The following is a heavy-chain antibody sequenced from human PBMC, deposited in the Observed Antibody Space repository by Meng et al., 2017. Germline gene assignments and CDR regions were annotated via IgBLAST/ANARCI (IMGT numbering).Heavy chain of an antibody. CDR3: AQTTVTTYSEYFQH. CDR2: ISAYNGNT. V-gene: IGHV1-18*01. J-gene: IGHJ1*01. Sequence: QVQWVQSGAGWKKPGASVKVFCKASGYTFTSYGISWVRQAPGQGLEWMGWISAYNGNTDYAQKLQGRVTMTTDTSTSTAYMELRSLRSDDTAVYYCAQTTVTTYSEYFQHWGQGTLVTVSS. D-gene: IGHD4-11*01. CDR1: GYTFTSYG.